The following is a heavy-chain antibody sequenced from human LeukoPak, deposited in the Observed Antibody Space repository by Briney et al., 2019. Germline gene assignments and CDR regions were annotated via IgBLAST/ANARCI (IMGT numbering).Heavy chain of an antibody. Sequence: PGGSLRLSXAASGFTFSSYAMSWVRQAPGKGLEWVSAISGSGGSTYYADSVKGRFTISRDNSKNTLYLQVNSLRAEDTAVYYCAHYSSGYYLDAFDIWGQGTMVTVSS. CDR2: ISGSGGST. CDR3: AHYSSGYYLDAFDI. J-gene: IGHJ3*02. CDR1: GFTFSSYA. D-gene: IGHD3-22*01. V-gene: IGHV3-23*01.